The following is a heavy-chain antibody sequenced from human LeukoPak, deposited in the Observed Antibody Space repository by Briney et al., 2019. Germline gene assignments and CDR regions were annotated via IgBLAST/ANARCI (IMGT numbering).Heavy chain of an antibody. CDR2: IRYDGSNK. CDR3: ARPLKGSDYCGSDCYSRAFDI. Sequence: GGSLRLSCAASGFTFSSYGMHWVRQAPGKGLEWVAFIRYDGSNKYYADSVKGRFTISRDNSKNTLYLQMISLTAEDTAVFYCARPLKGSDYCGSDCYSRAFDIWGQGTMVTVSS. V-gene: IGHV3-30*02. CDR1: GFTFSSYG. J-gene: IGHJ3*02. D-gene: IGHD2-21*02.